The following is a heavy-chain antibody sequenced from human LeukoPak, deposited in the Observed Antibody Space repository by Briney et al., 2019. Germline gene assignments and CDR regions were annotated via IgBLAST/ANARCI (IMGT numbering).Heavy chain of an antibody. D-gene: IGHD6-19*01. CDR2: MRSKANSYAS. CDR1: GFTVSSNY. J-gene: IGHJ6*04. Sequence: GESLRLSCAASGFTVSSNYMSWVRQASGQGLEWVGRMRSKANSYASSYAASVKGRFTISRDDSKNTAYLQMNSLKTEDTAVYYCTRRVIAVAGTSSTGIYYYYYGMDVWGKGTTVTVSS. V-gene: IGHV3-73*01. CDR3: TRRVIAVAGTSSTGIYYYYYGMDV.